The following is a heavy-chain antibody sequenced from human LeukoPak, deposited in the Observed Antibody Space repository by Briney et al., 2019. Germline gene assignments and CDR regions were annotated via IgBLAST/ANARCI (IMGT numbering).Heavy chain of an antibody. J-gene: IGHJ6*04. CDR3: AREVPAAITVVDV. V-gene: IGHV4-4*07. CDR1: GGSISPYC. D-gene: IGHD2-2*01. Sequence: SETLSLTCTVSGGSISPYCWSWIRQPAGKGLEWIGRIYASGSTNYNPSLKSRVTLSVDKSKNQLSLNLSSVTAADTAVYYCAREVPAAITVVDVWGKGTTVTVSS. CDR2: IYASGST.